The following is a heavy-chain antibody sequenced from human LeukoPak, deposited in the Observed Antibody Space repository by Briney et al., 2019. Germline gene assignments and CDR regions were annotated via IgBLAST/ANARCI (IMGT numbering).Heavy chain of an antibody. V-gene: IGHV3-43*01. J-gene: IGHJ3*02. CDR2: ISWDGTSA. CDR3: AKGSGGASADDAFDI. Sequence: GGSLRLSCAASGFTFSTFAMHWVRQAPGKGLEWVSLISWDGTSAYSADSVKGRFTISRDNSKNSLYLQMNSLRTEDTALYYCAKGSGGASADDAFDIWGQGTMVTVSS. D-gene: IGHD4-23*01. CDR1: GFTFSTFA.